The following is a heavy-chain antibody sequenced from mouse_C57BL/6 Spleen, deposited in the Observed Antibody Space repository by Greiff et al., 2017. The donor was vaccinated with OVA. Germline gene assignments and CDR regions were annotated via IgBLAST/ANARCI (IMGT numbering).Heavy chain of an antibody. Sequence: VQLQQSGPELVKPGASVKISCKASGYTFTDYYMNWVKQSHGKSLEWIGDINPNNGGTSYNQKFKGKATLTVDKSSSTAYMELRSLTSEDSAVYYCARGGIYYGNYGAWFAYWGQGTLVTVSA. CDR1: GYTFTDYY. V-gene: IGHV1-26*01. D-gene: IGHD2-1*01. CDR2: INPNNGGT. J-gene: IGHJ3*01. CDR3: ARGGIYYGNYGAWFAY.